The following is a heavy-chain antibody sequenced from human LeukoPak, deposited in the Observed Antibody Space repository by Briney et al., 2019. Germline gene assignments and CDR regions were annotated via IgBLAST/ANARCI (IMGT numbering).Heavy chain of an antibody. CDR1: GGSISSGNW. D-gene: IGHD3-10*01. Sequence: SGTLSLTCAVSGGSISSGNWWSWVRQSPGKGLEWIGEIHHSGSTKYNPSLKSRLTMSVDKSKNQFSLELSSVTAADTAVYYCARDREYYFYGMDVWGRGTTVTVSS. J-gene: IGHJ6*02. CDR3: ARDREYYFYGMDV. V-gene: IGHV4-4*02. CDR2: IHHSGST.